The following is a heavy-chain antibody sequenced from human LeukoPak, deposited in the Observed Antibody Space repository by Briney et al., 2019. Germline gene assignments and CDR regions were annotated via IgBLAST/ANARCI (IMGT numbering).Heavy chain of an antibody. V-gene: IGHV3-30*04. CDR2: ISYDGSNK. D-gene: IGHD5-12*01. CDR1: GFTFSSYA. J-gene: IGHJ5*02. CDR3: ARDYSGYDS. Sequence: PGRSLRLSCAASGFTFSSYAMHWVRQAPGKGLEWVAVISYDGSNKYYADSVKGRFTISRDNSKNTLYLQMNSLRAEDTAVYYCARDYSGYDSWGQGTLVTVSS.